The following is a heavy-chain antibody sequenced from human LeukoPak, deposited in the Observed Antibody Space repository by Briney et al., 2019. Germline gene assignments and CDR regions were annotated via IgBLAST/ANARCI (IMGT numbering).Heavy chain of an antibody. CDR1: GFTFSSYA. J-gene: IGHJ4*02. CDR2: ISGSGGST. Sequence: GGSLRLSCAASGFTFSSYAMSWVRQAPGNGLEWVSAISGSGGSTYYADSVKGRFTISRDNSKNTLYLQMNSLRAEDTAVYYCALVIVVVRSELRSFDYWGQGTLVTVSS. D-gene: IGHD3-22*01. CDR3: ALVIVVVRSELRSFDY. V-gene: IGHV3-23*01.